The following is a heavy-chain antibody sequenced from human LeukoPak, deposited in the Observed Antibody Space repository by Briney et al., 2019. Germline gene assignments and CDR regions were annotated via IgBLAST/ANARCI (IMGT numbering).Heavy chain of an antibody. CDR1: GFRFSDYS. CDR3: AKDKGFRWELGPFDY. J-gene: IGHJ4*02. D-gene: IGHD1-26*01. CDR2: ISGSGSST. Sequence: GGSLRLACVASGFRFSDYSMNWVRQAPGKGLEWVSAISGSGSSTYYADSVKGRFTISRDNSKNTLYLQMNSLRAEDTAVYYCAKDKGFRWELGPFDYWGQGTLVTVSS. V-gene: IGHV3-23*01.